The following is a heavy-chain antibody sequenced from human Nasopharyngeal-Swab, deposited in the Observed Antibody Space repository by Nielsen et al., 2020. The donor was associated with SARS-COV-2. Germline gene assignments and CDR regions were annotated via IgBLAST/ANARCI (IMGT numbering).Heavy chain of an antibody. Sequence: GESLKISCAASGFTFDDYGMSWVRQAPGKGLEWVSGINWNGGSTGYADSVKGRFTISRDNAKNSLYLQMNSLRAEDTAVYYCAKDGRVDIVATGYYYYYYMDVWGKGTTVTVSS. CDR3: AKDGRVDIVATGYYYYYYMDV. D-gene: IGHD5-12*01. CDR2: INWNGGST. J-gene: IGHJ6*03. V-gene: IGHV3-20*04. CDR1: GFTFDDYG.